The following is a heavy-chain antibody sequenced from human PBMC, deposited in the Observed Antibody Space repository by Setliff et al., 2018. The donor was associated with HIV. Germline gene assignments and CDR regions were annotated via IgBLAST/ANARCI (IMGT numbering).Heavy chain of an antibody. Sequence: GGSLRLSCAASELTFSTHAIHWVRQAPGKGLEWVAVISYDGTNKYYGDSVKGRFTISRDNSKKTLYLQMNSLSGDDTAVYYCARGGRLQYFDWPSYAMDVWGQGTTVTVSS. CDR1: ELTFSTHA. J-gene: IGHJ6*02. D-gene: IGHD3-9*01. V-gene: IGHV3-30-3*01. CDR3: ARGGRLQYFDWPSYAMDV. CDR2: ISYDGTNK.